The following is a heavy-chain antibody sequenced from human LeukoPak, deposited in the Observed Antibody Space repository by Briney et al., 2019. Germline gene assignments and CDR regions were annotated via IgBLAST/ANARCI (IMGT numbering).Heavy chain of an antibody. J-gene: IGHJ6*04. CDR3: ARILSGSYYSYMDV. CDR1: GFTFSSYG. D-gene: IGHD3-10*01. Sequence: GGSLRLSCAASGFTFSSYGMSWVRQAPGKGLEWVSAISGSGAYIYYADSVKGRFTISRDNAKNLLYLQMNSLRAEDTAVYYCARILSGSYYSYMDVWGKGTTVTVSS. CDR2: ISGSGAYI. V-gene: IGHV3-21*01.